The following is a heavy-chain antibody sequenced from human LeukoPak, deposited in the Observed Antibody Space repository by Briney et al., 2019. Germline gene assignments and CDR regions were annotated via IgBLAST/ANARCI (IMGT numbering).Heavy chain of an antibody. V-gene: IGHV1-2*06. CDR1: GFTFNDYY. Sequence: GASVKVSCKASGFTFNDYYLHWVRQAPGQGLELMRQIILNNGATHYVQKFQGRVTLTRDTSISTAYMELSRQTSDDTAVYYCATDGGNHNFDYWGQGTLVTVSS. D-gene: IGHD1-14*01. CDR3: ATDGGNHNFDY. CDR2: IILNNGAT. J-gene: IGHJ4*02.